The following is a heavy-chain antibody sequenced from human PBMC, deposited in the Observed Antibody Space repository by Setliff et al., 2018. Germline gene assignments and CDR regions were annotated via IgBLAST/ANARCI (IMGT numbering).Heavy chain of an antibody. CDR3: ARGRNVAARLLDS. J-gene: IGHJ4*02. CDR1: GDSISSYY. V-gene: IGHV4-4*07. CDR2: IYSSGST. Sequence: PSETLSLTCTVSGDSISSYYWSWIRQPAGKGLEWIGRIYSSGSTNFNPSLKSRVTMSMDTSKNQFSLRLTSVTAADTSVYFCARGRNVAARLLDSWGQGILVTVPQ. D-gene: IGHD6-6*01.